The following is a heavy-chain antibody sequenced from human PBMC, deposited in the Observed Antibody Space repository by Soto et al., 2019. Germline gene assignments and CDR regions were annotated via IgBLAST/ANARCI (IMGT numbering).Heavy chain of an antibody. CDR2: MSHGGGT. J-gene: IGHJ3*02. CDR3: ARVERGTVTTVVEAFDI. CDR1: GGFVSSGSYY. D-gene: IGHD1-1*01. Sequence: QVQLQQWGAGLLKPSETLSLTCAVYGGFVSSGSYYWSWIRQPPGKGLEWIGEMSHGGGTHFNPSLKSRVTITVDTSKNQFSLNIYPVTAADTALYYCARVERGTVTTVVEAFDIWGPGTMVTVSS. V-gene: IGHV4-34*01.